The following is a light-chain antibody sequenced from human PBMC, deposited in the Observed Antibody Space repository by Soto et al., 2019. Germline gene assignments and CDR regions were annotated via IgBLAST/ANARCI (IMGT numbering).Light chain of an antibody. CDR2: DVT. J-gene: IGLJ1*01. V-gene: IGLV2-14*03. Sequence: QSALTQPASVSGSLGQSITISCTGTSSDVGGYNFVSWYQHHPGKAPKPVIYDVTNRPSGVSSRFSGSKSGNTASLTISGLQAEDEADYYCSSYTRSDTYVFGTGTKLTVL. CDR1: SSDVGGYNF. CDR3: SSYTRSDTYV.